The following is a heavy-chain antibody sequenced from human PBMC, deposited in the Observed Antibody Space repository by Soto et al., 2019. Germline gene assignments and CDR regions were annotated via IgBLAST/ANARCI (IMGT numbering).Heavy chain of an antibody. V-gene: IGHV3-21*06. CDR2: ISGGGSYI. CDR3: ARDSDCHSTSCFFPPHV. CDR1: GFTFSDEN. D-gene: IGHD2-2*01. J-gene: IGHJ6*02. Sequence: LRLSCSASGFTFSDENMSWVRQVPGKGLEWVSGISGGGSYIFYADSVQGRFSISRDNPKNSLSLEMNSLRVEDTAVYYCARDSDCHSTSCFFPPHVWGQGTTVTVSS.